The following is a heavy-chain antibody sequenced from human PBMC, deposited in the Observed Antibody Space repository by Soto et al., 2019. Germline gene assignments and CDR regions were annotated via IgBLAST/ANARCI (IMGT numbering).Heavy chain of an antibody. CDR2: ISGSGGST. Sequence: GGSLRLSCAASGFTFSSYAMSWVRKAPGKGLEWVSAISGSGGSTYYADSVKGRFTISRDNSKNTLYLQMDSLRAEDTAVYYCAKVRSSWYFGVDYWGQGTLVTVSS. V-gene: IGHV3-23*01. D-gene: IGHD6-13*01. CDR3: AKVRSSWYFGVDY. J-gene: IGHJ4*02. CDR1: GFTFSSYA.